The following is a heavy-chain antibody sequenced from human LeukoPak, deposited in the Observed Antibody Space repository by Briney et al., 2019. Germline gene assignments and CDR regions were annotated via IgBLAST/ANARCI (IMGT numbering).Heavy chain of an antibody. Sequence: SETLSLTCTVSGYSINNGHYWGWVRQSPGKGLEWIATLYADGSTYHNPSLRSRVTMSVETSSNQFSLRLTSLTAADTAAYYCARAYCTTTNCYNAFDIWGQGTMVDVSS. CDR2: LYADGST. CDR3: ARAYCTTTNCYNAFDI. V-gene: IGHV4-38-2*02. CDR1: GYSINNGHY. D-gene: IGHD2-8*01. J-gene: IGHJ3*02.